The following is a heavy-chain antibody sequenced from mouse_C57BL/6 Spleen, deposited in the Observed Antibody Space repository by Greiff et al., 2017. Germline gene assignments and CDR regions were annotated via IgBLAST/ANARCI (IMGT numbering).Heavy chain of an antibody. Sequence: EVQLQQSGPELVKPGASVKISCKASGYSFTGYYMNWVKQSPEKSLEWIGEINPSTGGTTYNQKFKAKATLTVDKSSSTAYMQLKSLTSEDSAVYYCARSNYSDPYAMDYWGQGTSVTVSS. CDR1: GYSFTGYY. CDR2: INPSTGGT. V-gene: IGHV1-42*01. J-gene: IGHJ4*01. D-gene: IGHD2-13*01. CDR3: ARSNYSDPYAMDY.